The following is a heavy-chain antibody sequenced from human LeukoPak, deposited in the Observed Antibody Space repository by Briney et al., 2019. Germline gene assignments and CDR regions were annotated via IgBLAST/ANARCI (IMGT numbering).Heavy chain of an antibody. CDR3: ARWIPGPSSSVWYFDS. J-gene: IGHJ4*02. Sequence: SETLSLTCTVSGDSISSYMWSWIRQSPGKGLEWIGYMFYRGTTSYNPSLRSRPTISFDTSKNQVSLKLTSVTAADTAVYYCARWIPGPSSSVWYFDSWGQGILVAVSS. D-gene: IGHD5-18*01. V-gene: IGHV4-59*01. CDR1: GDSISSYM. CDR2: MFYRGTT.